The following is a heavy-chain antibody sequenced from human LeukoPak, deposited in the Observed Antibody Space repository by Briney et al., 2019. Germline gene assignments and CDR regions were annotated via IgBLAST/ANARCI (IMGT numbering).Heavy chain of an antibody. CDR2: ISSSGGSE. J-gene: IGHJ4*02. V-gene: IGHV3-23*01. D-gene: IGHD3-10*02. CDR3: ARGPQRITMSSGGYFDY. CDR1: GFTFRSHA. Sequence: GGSLRLSCAASGFTFRSHAMSWVRRAPGKGLEWVSAISSSGGSEYYADSVKGRFTISRDNSKNTLYLQVNSLRAEDTAVYYCARGPQRITMSSGGYFDYWGQGTLVTVSS.